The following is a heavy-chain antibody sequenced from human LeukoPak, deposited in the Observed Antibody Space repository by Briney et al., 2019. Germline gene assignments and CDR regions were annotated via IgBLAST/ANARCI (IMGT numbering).Heavy chain of an antibody. J-gene: IGHJ5*02. Sequence: GGSLRLSCVASGFTFSSFEMNWVRQAPGTGLEWISYISSSGTTISYADSVKGRFTISRDNANNSLYLQMNSRRVEDTAFYHCESYGSGNLWGQGTLVTVSS. D-gene: IGHD3-10*01. CDR2: ISSSGTTI. V-gene: IGHV3-48*03. CDR3: ESYGSGNL. CDR1: GFTFSSFE.